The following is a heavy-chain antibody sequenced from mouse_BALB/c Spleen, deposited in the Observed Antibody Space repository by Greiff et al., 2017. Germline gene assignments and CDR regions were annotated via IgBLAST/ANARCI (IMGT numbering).Heavy chain of an antibody. CDR3: ARSGGNSGYYAMDY. D-gene: IGHD2-1*01. Sequence: QVQLQQSGPELVKPGASVKISCKASGYAFSSSWMNWVKQRPGQGLEWIGRIYPGDGDTNYNGKFKGKATLTADKSSSTAYMQLSSLTSVDSAVYFCARSGGNSGYYAMDYWGQGTSVTVSS. V-gene: IGHV1-82*01. CDR1: GYAFSSSW. J-gene: IGHJ4*01. CDR2: IYPGDGDT.